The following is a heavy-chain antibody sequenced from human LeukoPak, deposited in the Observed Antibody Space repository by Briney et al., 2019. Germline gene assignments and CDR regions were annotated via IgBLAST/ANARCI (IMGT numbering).Heavy chain of an antibody. Sequence: SETLSLTCAVSGGSISSSNWWSWVRQPPGKGLEWIGEIYHSGSTNYNPSLKSRVTISVDKSKNQFSLKLSSVIAADTAVYYCARGRTYYGSGSFFGFDPWGQGTLVTVSS. D-gene: IGHD3-10*01. CDR2: IYHSGST. J-gene: IGHJ5*02. CDR3: ARGRTYYGSGSFFGFDP. V-gene: IGHV4-4*02. CDR1: GGSISSSNW.